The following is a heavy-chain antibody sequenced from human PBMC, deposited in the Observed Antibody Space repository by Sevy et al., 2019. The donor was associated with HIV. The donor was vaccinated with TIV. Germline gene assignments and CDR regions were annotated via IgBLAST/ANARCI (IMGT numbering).Heavy chain of an antibody. CDR3: TRLGIEGYYYYMDV. Sequence: GGSLRLSCAASGFTFSGSAMHWVRQASGKGLEWVGRIRSKANSYATAYAASVKGRFTISRDDSTNTAYLQMNSLKTEDTAVYYCTRLGIEGYYYYMDVWGKGTTVTVSS. J-gene: IGHJ6*03. D-gene: IGHD1-26*01. V-gene: IGHV3-73*01. CDR2: IRSKANSYAT. CDR1: GFTFSGSA.